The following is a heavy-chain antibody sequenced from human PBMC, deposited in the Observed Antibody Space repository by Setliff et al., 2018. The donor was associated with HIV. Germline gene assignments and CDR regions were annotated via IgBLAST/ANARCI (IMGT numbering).Heavy chain of an antibody. CDR3: ARASSDIPGVDSNYFDD. Sequence: SETLSLTCTVSGDSISSGSNYWSWIRQPAGKGLEWIGRIYTSGPRYNPSLENRATISVDTSKSQFFLTLSSVTAADTAVYYCARASSDIPGVDSNYFDDWGQGTLVTVSS. D-gene: IGHD2-2*01. V-gene: IGHV4-61*02. J-gene: IGHJ4*02. CDR2: IYTSGP. CDR1: GDSISSGSNY.